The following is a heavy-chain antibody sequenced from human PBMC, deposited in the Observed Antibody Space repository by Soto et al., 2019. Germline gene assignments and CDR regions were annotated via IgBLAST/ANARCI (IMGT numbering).Heavy chain of an antibody. D-gene: IGHD6-19*01. CDR3: AKVGSSGWYSSYFDY. J-gene: IGHJ4*02. CDR1: GFTFDDYA. CDR2: ISWNSGSI. Sequence: EVQLVESGGGLVQPGRSLRLSCAASGFTFDDYAMHWVRQAPGKGLEWVSGISWNSGSIGYAESVKGRFTISRDNAKNSLYLQMNSLRAEDTALYYCAKVGSSGWYSSYFDYWGQGTLVTVSS. V-gene: IGHV3-9*01.